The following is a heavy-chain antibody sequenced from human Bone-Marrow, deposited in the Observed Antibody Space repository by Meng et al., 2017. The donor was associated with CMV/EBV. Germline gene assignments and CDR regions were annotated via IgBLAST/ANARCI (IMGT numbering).Heavy chain of an antibody. V-gene: IGHV1-18*01. J-gene: IGHJ4*02. CDR1: GYTFTSYG. Sequence: ASVKVSCKASGYTFTSYGISWVRQAAGQGLEWMGWISAYNGNTKYAQKLQGRVTMTTDTSTSTAYMELRSLRSDDTAVYYCASRDGYNDPLDYWGQGTLVTVSS. CDR3: ASRDGYNDPLDY. D-gene: IGHD5-24*01. CDR2: ISAYNGNT.